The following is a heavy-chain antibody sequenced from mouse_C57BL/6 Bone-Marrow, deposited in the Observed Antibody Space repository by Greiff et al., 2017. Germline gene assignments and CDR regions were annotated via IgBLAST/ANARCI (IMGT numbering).Heavy chain of an antibody. CDR3: ARRSMGTTFYYAMDY. V-gene: IGHV5-6*02. Sequence: EVKLMESGGDLVKPGGSLKLSCAASGFTFSSYGMSWVRQTPDKRLEWVATISSGGSYTYYPDSVKGRFTISRDNAKNTLYLQMCSLKSEDTAMYYSARRSMGTTFYYAMDYWGQGTSVTVSS. CDR1: GFTFSSYG. J-gene: IGHJ4*01. D-gene: IGHD2-14*01. CDR2: ISSGGSYT.